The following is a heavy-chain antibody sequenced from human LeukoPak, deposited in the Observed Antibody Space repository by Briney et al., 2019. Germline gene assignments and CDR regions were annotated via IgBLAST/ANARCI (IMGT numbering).Heavy chain of an antibody. V-gene: IGHV3-30-3*01. CDR1: GCTFSSYA. CDR2: TSYDGSNK. J-gene: IGHJ3*02. Sequence: GGSLRLSCAASGCTFSSYAMHWVRQPPGKGLEWVAVTSYDGSNKYYADSVKGRFTISRDNSKNTLYLQMNSLRAEDTAVYYCARAEMAVDAFDIWGQGTMVTVSS. D-gene: IGHD5-24*01. CDR3: ARAEMAVDAFDI.